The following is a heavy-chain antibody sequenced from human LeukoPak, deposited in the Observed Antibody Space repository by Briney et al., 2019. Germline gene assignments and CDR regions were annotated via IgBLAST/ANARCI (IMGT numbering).Heavy chain of an antibody. CDR2: IYPGDSDT. D-gene: IGHD3-22*01. V-gene: IGHV5-51*01. Sequence: GESLKISCKGSGYSFTSNWIGWVRQMPGKGLEWMGFIYPGDSDTRYSPSFQGQVTISADKSISTAYLQWSSLKASDTAMYYCARQFRDSSGYYSYYFDYWGQGTLVTVSS. CDR3: ARQFRDSSGYYSYYFDY. J-gene: IGHJ4*02. CDR1: GYSFTSNW.